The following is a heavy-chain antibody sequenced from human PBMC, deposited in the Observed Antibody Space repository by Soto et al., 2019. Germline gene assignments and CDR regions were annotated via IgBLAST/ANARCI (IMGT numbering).Heavy chain of an antibody. D-gene: IGHD6-19*01. J-gene: IGHJ3*02. CDR1: GGTFSSYT. CDR2: IIPILGIA. CDR3: ARGDPYSSGWSDAFDI. V-gene: IGHV1-69*02. Sequence: QVQLVQSGAEVKKPGSSVKVSCKASGGTFSSYTISWVRQAPGQGLEWMGRIIPILGIANYAQKFQGRVTITADKSTSTAYMEVSSLRSEDTAVYYCARGDPYSSGWSDAFDIWGQGTMVTVSS.